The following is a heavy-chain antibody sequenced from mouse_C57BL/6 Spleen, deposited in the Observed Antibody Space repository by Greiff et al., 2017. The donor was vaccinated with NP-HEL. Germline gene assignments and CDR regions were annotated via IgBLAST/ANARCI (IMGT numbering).Heavy chain of an antibody. CDR1: GYAFSSYW. CDR3: ARGHYGSSVFDY. J-gene: IGHJ2*01. V-gene: IGHV1-80*01. CDR2: IYPGDGDT. Sequence: VQLQESGAELVKPGASVKISCKASGYAFSSYWMNWVKQRPGKGLEWIGQIYPGDGDTNYNGKFKGKATLTADKSSSTAYMQLSSLTSEDSAVYCCARGHYGSSVFDYWGQGTTLTVSS. D-gene: IGHD1-1*01.